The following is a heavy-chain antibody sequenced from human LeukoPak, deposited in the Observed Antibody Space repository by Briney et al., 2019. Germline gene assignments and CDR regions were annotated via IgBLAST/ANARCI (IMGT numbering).Heavy chain of an antibody. CDR3: ARVRGYSYGYLAY. D-gene: IGHD5-18*01. CDR2: IYYSGSS. J-gene: IGHJ4*02. CDR1: GDSISSSSHY. V-gene: IGHV4-39*07. Sequence: SETLSLTCTVSGDSISSSSHYWGWIRQPPGKGLEWIGSIYYSGSSYYNPSLKSRITISVDTSKNQFSLKLSSVTAADTAVYYCARVRGYSYGYLAYWGQGTLVTVSS.